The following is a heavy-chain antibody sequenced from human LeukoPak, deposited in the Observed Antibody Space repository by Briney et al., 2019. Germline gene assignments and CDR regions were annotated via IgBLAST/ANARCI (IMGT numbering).Heavy chain of an antibody. J-gene: IGHJ4*02. D-gene: IGHD6-13*01. Sequence: GGSLRLSCAASGFTFSSYSMNWVRQAPGKGLEWVSSISSSSSYIYYADSVKGRFAISRDNAKNSLYLQMNSLRAEDTAVYYCARVAAAGTEYFDYWGQGTLVIVSS. CDR3: ARVAAAGTEYFDY. CDR2: ISSSSSYI. V-gene: IGHV3-21*01. CDR1: GFTFSSYS.